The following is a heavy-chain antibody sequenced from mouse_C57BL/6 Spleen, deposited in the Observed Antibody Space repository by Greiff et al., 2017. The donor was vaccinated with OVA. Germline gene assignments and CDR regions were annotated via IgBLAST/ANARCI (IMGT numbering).Heavy chain of an antibody. CDR2: IDPENGDT. Sequence: VQLQQSGAELVRPGASVKLSCTASGFNIKDDYMHWVKQRPEQGLEWIGWIDPENGDTEYASKFQGKATITADTSSNTAYLQLSSLTSEDTAVYYCTPYYYGSSSFAYWGQGTLVTVSA. CDR1: GFNIKDDY. V-gene: IGHV14-4*01. D-gene: IGHD1-1*01. CDR3: TPYYYGSSSFAY. J-gene: IGHJ3*01.